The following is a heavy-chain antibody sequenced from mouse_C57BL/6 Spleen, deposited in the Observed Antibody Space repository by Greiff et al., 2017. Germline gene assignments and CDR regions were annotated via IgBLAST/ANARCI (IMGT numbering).Heavy chain of an antibody. V-gene: IGHV3-6*01. J-gene: IGHJ2*01. Sequence: EVQLVESGPGLVKPSQSLSLTCSVTGYSITSGYYWNWIRQFPGNKLEWMGYISYDGSNNYNPSLKNRISITRDTSKNQFFLKLNSVTTEDTATYYCARDRRGFDYWGQGTTLTVSS. CDR3: ARDRRGFDY. CDR1: GYSITSGYY. CDR2: ISYDGSN.